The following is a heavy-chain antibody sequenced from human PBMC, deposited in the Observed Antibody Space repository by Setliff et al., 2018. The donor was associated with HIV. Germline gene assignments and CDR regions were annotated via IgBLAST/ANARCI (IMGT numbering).Heavy chain of an antibody. CDR3: AREIQFSATTYYYYYMDD. Sequence: SETLSLTCTVSGGSISSSNYYWGWIRQPPGKGLEWIGRIYASGRTNYNPSLKSRVTLSVDTSKNQFSLKVTSVTAADTAVYYCAREIQFSATTYYYYYMDDWGRGTTVTVSS. J-gene: IGHJ6*03. D-gene: IGHD5-18*01. V-gene: IGHV4-39*07. CDR2: IYASGRT. CDR1: GGSISSSNYY.